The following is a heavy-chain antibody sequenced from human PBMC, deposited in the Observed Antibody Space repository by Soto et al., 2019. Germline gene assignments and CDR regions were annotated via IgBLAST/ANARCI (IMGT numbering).Heavy chain of an antibody. CDR1: GYNFSTYW. CDR3: ARPSDVGLASSFDY. V-gene: IGHV5-51*01. CDR2: IYPGNSNT. J-gene: IGHJ4*02. Sequence: PGESLKISCKASGYNFSTYWIGWVRQMPGTGLEWMGIIYPGNSNTRYSPSFQGQVTMSADKSISTAYLQWSSLRASDTAIYYCARPSDVGLASSFDYWGQGSQVT.